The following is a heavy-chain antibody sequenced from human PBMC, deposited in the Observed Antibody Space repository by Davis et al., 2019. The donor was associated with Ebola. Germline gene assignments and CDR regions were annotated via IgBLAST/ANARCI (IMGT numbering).Heavy chain of an antibody. Sequence: GESLKISCAVSGFIVSSKYMSWVRQAPGKGLEWVSGISGSGGSTYYADSVKGRFTISRDNSKDPLYLQMNSLRAGDTAVYYCAKDDSGGYPNWFDPWGQGTLVTVSS. CDR2: ISGSGGST. CDR1: GFIVSSKY. D-gene: IGHD1-26*01. V-gene: IGHV3-23*01. CDR3: AKDDSGGYPNWFDP. J-gene: IGHJ5*02.